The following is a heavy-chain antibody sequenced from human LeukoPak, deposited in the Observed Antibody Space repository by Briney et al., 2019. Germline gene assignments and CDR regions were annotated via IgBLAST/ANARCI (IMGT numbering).Heavy chain of an antibody. V-gene: IGHV1-8*02. Sequence: ASVKVSCKASGYTFTGYNVHWVRQAPGQGLEWMGWMNLDSGNTGYAQKFRGRVTMTRNTSITTAYMEMSGLRSDDTAVYYCARGYAMDVWGQGTTVTVSS. J-gene: IGHJ6*02. CDR1: GYTFTGYN. CDR2: MNLDSGNT. CDR3: ARGYAMDV.